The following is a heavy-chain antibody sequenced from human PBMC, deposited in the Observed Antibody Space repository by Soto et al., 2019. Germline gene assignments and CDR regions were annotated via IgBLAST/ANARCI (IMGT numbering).Heavy chain of an antibody. J-gene: IGHJ6*02. Sequence: QVQLVQSGAEVKKPGSSVKVSCKASGDIFNTYPITWVRQAPGQGLEWMGEIIPIFGTVNYAQQFQGRVTISADESTRTIYMEVNSLRSEDTAVYYCARQQRVYASGSYTSSSPDGHYYYLGMDVWGQGTTVTVSS. D-gene: IGHD3-10*01. V-gene: IGHV1-69*01. CDR3: ARQQRVYASGSYTSSSPDGHYYYLGMDV. CDR1: GDIFNTYP. CDR2: IIPIFGTV.